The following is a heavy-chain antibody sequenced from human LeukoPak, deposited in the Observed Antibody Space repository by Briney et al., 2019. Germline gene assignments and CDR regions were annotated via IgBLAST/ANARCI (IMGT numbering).Heavy chain of an antibody. CDR2: IRYDGSNK. CDR3: ATGSITIFGVVINGIYYFDY. Sequence: PGGSLRLSCAASGFTFSSYGMHWVRQAPGKGLEWVAFIRYDGSNKYYADSVKGRFTISRDNSKNTLYLQMNSLRAEDTAVYYCATGSITIFGVVINGIYYFDYWGQGTLVTVSS. CDR1: GFTFSSYG. D-gene: IGHD3-3*01. V-gene: IGHV3-30*02. J-gene: IGHJ4*02.